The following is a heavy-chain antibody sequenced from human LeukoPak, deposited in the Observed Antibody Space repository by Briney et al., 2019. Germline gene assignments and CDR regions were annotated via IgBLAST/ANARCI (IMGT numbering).Heavy chain of an antibody. CDR1: GFTFSSYA. CDR2: ISGSGGST. V-gene: IGHV3-23*01. D-gene: IGHD2-2*01. CDR3: AKATTPAAHGPDTYRLSSYYYYGMDV. Sequence: PGGSLRLSCAASGFTFSSYAMSWVRQAPGKGLEWVSAISGSGGSTYYADSVKGRFTISRDNSKNTLYLQMNSLRAEDTAVYYCAKATTPAAHGPDTYRLSSYYYYGMDVWGQGTTVTVSS. J-gene: IGHJ6*02.